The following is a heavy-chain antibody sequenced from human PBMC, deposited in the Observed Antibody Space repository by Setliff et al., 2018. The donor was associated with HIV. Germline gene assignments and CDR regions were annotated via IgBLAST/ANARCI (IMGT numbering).Heavy chain of an antibody. CDR2: ITPTGDT. CDR1: GGSVSGHY. Sequence: PSETLSLTCAVYGGSVSGHYWGWFRQPPGKGLEWIGEITPTGDTNYNPSLKSRVTISVDTSKNQFSLRLTSVTAADTAVYYCARAPPGIQNDAFDVWGQGTMVTVSS. V-gene: IGHV4-34*01. J-gene: IGHJ3*01. CDR3: ARAPPGIQNDAFDV.